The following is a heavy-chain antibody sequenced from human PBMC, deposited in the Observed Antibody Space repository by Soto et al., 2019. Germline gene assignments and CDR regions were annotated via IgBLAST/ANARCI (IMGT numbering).Heavy chain of an antibody. D-gene: IGHD5-12*01. Sequence: EVQLVESGGGLVKPGGSLRLSCAASGFTFSSYSMNWVRQAPGKGLEWVSSISSSSSYIYYADSVKGRFTISRDNAKNSLYLQMSSLRAEDTAVYYCARAGGYSGYDYRYWGQGTLVTVSS. J-gene: IGHJ4*02. CDR1: GFTFSSYS. CDR3: ARAGGYSGYDYRY. V-gene: IGHV3-21*01. CDR2: ISSSSSYI.